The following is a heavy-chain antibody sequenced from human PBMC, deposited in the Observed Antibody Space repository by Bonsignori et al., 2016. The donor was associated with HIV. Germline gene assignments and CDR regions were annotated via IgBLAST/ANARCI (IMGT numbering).Heavy chain of an antibody. CDR3: ARGVTVTTAYYYYYYMDV. Sequence: VRQMPGKGLEWIGEINHSGSTNYNPSLKSRVTISVDTSKNQFSLKLSSVTAADTAVYYCARGVTVTTAYYYYYYMDVWGKGTTVTVSS. J-gene: IGHJ6*03. CDR2: INHSGST. D-gene: IGHD4-17*01. V-gene: IGHV4-34*01.